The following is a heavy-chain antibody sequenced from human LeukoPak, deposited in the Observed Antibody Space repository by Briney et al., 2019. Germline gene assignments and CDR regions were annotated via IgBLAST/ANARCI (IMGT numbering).Heavy chain of an antibody. D-gene: IGHD6-13*01. V-gene: IGHV3-23*01. CDR3: ARLYSSSWYWFDP. CDR1: GFTFSSYA. J-gene: IGHJ5*02. Sequence: GGSLRLSCAASGFTFSSYAMSWVRQAPGKGLEWVSAISGSGGSTYYADSVKGRFTISRDNAKNSLYLQMNSLRAEDTAVYYCARLYSSSWYWFDPWGQGTLVTVSS. CDR2: ISGSGGST.